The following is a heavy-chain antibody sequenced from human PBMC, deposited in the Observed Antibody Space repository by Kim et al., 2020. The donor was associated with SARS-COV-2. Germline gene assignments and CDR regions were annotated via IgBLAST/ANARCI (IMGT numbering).Heavy chain of an antibody. D-gene: IGHD5-12*01. V-gene: IGHV3-33*01. CDR1: GFTFSSYG. CDR2: IWNDGSNK. J-gene: IGHJ1*01. Sequence: GGSLRLSCAASGFTFSSYGMHWVRQAPGKGLEWVAVIWNDGSNKYYADSVKGRFTISRDNSKNTLFLQMNSLRAEDTAVYYCARDSGYSCFGYFQHWGQGTMVTVSS. CDR3: ARDSGYSCFGYFQH.